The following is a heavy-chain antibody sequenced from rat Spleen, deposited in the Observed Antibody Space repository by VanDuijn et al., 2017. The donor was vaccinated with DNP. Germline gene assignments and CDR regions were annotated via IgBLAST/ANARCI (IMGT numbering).Heavy chain of an antibody. CDR3: TRGGTYYFDY. J-gene: IGHJ2*01. CDR1: GFTFSSFP. V-gene: IGHV5-46*01. Sequence: EVQLVESGGGLVQPGRSMKLSCAASGFTFSSFPMAWVRQAPTKGLEWVASISYDGGSTYYRDSVKGRFTISRDNAKSTLYLQMYSLRSEDTATYYCTRGGTYYFDYWGQGVMVTVSS. CDR2: ISYDGGST.